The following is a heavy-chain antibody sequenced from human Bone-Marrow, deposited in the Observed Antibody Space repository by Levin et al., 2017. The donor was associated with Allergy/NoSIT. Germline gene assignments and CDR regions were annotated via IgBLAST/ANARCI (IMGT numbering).Heavy chain of an antibody. Sequence: GGSLRLSCSTSGFSFSEYYMAWIHQAPGKGLEWISYISGSGSFVYHADSVKGRFTVSRDNVKTSLYLQMNTLIVEDTAVYYCAKRHSVSGSLDYWGPGALVTVSS. CDR2: ISGSGSFV. J-gene: IGHJ4*02. D-gene: IGHD3-10*01. CDR3: AKRHSVSGSLDY. CDR1: GFSFSEYY. V-gene: IGHV3-11*01.